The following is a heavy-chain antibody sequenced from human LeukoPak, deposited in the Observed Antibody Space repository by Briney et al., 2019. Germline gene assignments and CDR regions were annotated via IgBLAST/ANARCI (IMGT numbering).Heavy chain of an antibody. CDR2: IITDGSST. Sequence: PGGSLRLSCAASGFTFSTYWMHWVRPAPGKGLVWVSRIITDGSSTGYADSVKGRFTISRDNAKNTLYLQMNSLRAEDTAVYYCAREDVNIAVAASGPFDIWGQGTMVTVSS. CDR3: AREDVNIAVAASGPFDI. D-gene: IGHD6-19*01. CDR1: GFTFSTYW. J-gene: IGHJ3*02. V-gene: IGHV3-74*01.